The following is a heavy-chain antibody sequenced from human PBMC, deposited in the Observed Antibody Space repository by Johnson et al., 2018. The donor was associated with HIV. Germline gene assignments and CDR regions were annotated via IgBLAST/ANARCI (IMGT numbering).Heavy chain of an antibody. CDR2: MWYDGSNK. V-gene: IGHV3-33*01. Sequence: QVQLVESGGGVVQPGRSLRLSCAASGFTFSTYGMHWVRQAPGKGLEWVAVMWYDGSNKYYADSVKGRFTISRDNSKNTLYLQMTSLRAEDTAVYYCARAPPYGDYGDTFDIWGQGTMVSVSS. CDR3: ARAPPYGDYGDTFDI. CDR1: GFTFSTYG. D-gene: IGHD4-17*01. J-gene: IGHJ3*02.